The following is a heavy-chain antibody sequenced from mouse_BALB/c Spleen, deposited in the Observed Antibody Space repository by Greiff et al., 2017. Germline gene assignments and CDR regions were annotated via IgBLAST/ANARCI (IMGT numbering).Heavy chain of an antibody. CDR1: GYTFTSYW. CDR2: INPSTGYT. Sequence: LQESGAELAKPGASVKMSCKASGYTFTSYWMHWVKQRPGQGLEWIGYINPSTGYTEYNQKFKDKATLTADKSSSTAYMQLSSLTSEDSAVYYCASATVVPWGQGTTLTVSS. D-gene: IGHD1-1*01. CDR3: ASATVVP. J-gene: IGHJ2*01. V-gene: IGHV1-7*01.